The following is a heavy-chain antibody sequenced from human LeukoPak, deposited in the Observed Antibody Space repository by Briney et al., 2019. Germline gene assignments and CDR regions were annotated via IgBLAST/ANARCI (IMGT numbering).Heavy chain of an antibody. V-gene: IGHV3-66*01. CDR1: GFTVSSNY. J-gene: IGHJ2*01. CDR2: IYIGGST. Sequence: GGSLRLSCAASGFTVSSNYMSWVRQAPGKGLEWVSVIYIGGSTYYADSVKGRFTISRDNSKNTVYLQMNSLRAEDTALYYCARDQNWYFDLWGRGTLVTVSS. CDR3: ARDQNWYFDL.